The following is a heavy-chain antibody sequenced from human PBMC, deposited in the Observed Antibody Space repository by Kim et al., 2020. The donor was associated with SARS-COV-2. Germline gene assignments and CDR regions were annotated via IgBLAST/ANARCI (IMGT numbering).Heavy chain of an antibody. D-gene: IGHD3-10*01. CDR3: ARGGFGELLADAFDI. CDR2: ISSSSSYI. V-gene: IGHV3-21*01. J-gene: IGHJ3*02. Sequence: GGSLRLSCAASGFTFSSYSMNWVRQAPGKGLEWVSSISSSSSYIYYADSVKGRFTISRDNAKNSLYLLMNSLRAEDTAVYYCARGGFGELLADAFDIWGQGTMVTVSS. CDR1: GFTFSSYS.